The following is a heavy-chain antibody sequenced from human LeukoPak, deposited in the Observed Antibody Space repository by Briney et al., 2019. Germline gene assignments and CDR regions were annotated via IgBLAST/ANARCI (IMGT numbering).Heavy chain of an antibody. Sequence: PGGSLRLSCAASGFTFSSYAMSWVRQAPEKGLEWVSSISGSGGSKWFADSVKGRFTISRDNSENTLYLQMNRLRAEDTAVYYCARGGASELYYFDYWGQGTLVTVSS. CDR2: ISGSGGSK. CDR3: ARGGASELYYFDY. D-gene: IGHD2-15*01. V-gene: IGHV3-23*01. J-gene: IGHJ4*02. CDR1: GFTFSSYA.